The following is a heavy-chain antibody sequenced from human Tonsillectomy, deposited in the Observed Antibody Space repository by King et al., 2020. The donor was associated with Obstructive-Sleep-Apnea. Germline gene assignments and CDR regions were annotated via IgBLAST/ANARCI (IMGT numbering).Heavy chain of an antibody. D-gene: IGHD3-16*02. V-gene: IGHV4-59*01. CDR3: ARSPFTFGGVIVKGYFDY. Sequence: PLQEWGPGLVKPSETLSLTCTVSGGSISSYYWSWIRQPPGKGLEWIGYIYYSGSTNYNPSLKSRVTISVDTSKNQFSLKLSSVTAADTAVYYCARSPFTFGGVIVKGYFDYWGQGTLVTVSS. J-gene: IGHJ4*02. CDR2: IYYSGST. CDR1: GGSISSYY.